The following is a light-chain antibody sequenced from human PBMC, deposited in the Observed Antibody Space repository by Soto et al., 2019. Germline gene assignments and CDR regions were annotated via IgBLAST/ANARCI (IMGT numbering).Light chain of an antibody. Sequence: DIQMTQSPSSLSASVGDRVTITCQASQNINNYLNWYQQKPGKAPNLLIYDASALESGVPSRFSGSGSGTEFTLTIGSLQPEDFATYYCQQYNSYPITFGQGTRLEI. CDR1: QNINNY. J-gene: IGKJ5*01. V-gene: IGKV1-16*01. CDR2: DAS. CDR3: QQYNSYPIT.